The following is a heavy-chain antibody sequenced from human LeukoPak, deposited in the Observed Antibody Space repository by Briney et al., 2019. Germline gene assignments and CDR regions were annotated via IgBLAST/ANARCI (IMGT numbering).Heavy chain of an antibody. V-gene: IGHV4-39*01. CDR1: GGSLSSDNYY. CDR2: IYYSGST. J-gene: IGHJ4*02. D-gene: IGHD6-13*01. Sequence: SETLSLTCTVSGGSLSSDNYYWGWIRQPPGKGLEWIGTIYYSGSTYYNPSLKSRVTISVDTSNNQFSLKLSSVTAADTAVYYCARRYDSSWTFDYWGQGTLVTVSS. CDR3: ARRYDSSWTFDY.